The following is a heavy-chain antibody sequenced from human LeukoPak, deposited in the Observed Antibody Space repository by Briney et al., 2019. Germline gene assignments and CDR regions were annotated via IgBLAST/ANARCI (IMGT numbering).Heavy chain of an antibody. CDR3: AREYASGTHFAGSQP. Sequence: PGGSLRLSCAASGFIFSSYGMHWVRQAPGKGLEWVAVIWYDGSNKYYADSGKGRFTISRDNSKNRVYLQMNSMRAEDTAVSYCAREYASGTHFAGSQPWGQGTLVTVSS. CDR1: GFIFSSYG. V-gene: IGHV3-33*01. J-gene: IGHJ5*02. D-gene: IGHD3-10*01. CDR2: IWYDGSNK.